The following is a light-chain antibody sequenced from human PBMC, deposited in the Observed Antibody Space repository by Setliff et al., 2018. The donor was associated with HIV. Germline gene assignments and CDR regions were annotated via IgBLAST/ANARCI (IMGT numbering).Light chain of an antibody. CDR2: EVN. V-gene: IGLV2-8*01. Sequence: ALAQPPSASGSPGQSVTISCTGTSSDVGSYNFVSWYQQHPGKAPKLITYEVNKRPSGVPDRFSGSKSSNMASLTVSGLQAEDEADYYCSSYTGSTVVFGGGTKVTVL. CDR1: SSDVGSYNF. J-gene: IGLJ2*01. CDR3: SSYTGSTVV.